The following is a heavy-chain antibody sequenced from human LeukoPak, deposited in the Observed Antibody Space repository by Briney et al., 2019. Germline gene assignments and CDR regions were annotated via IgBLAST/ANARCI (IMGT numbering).Heavy chain of an antibody. V-gene: IGHV3-21*01. D-gene: IGHD5-12*01. CDR1: GFTFSSYS. CDR2: ISSSSSHI. Sequence: GGSLRLSCAASGFTFSSYSMNWVRQAPGKGLEWVSSISSSSSHIYYADSVKGRFTISRDNAKNSLYLQMNSLRAEDTAVYYCAREWRHNWGQGTLVTVSS. CDR3: AREWRHN. J-gene: IGHJ4*02.